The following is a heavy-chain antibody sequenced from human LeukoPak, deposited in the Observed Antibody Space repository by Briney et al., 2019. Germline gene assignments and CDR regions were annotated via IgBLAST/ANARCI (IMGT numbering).Heavy chain of an antibody. Sequence: SETLSLTCTVSGGSISSYYWSWIRQPPGKGLEWIGYIYYSGSTNYNPSLKSRVTISVDTSKNQFSLKLSSVTAADTAVYYCVRGNPPFDPWGQGTLVTVSS. J-gene: IGHJ5*02. CDR3: VRGNPPFDP. CDR1: GGSISSYY. CDR2: IYYSGST. V-gene: IGHV4-59*01.